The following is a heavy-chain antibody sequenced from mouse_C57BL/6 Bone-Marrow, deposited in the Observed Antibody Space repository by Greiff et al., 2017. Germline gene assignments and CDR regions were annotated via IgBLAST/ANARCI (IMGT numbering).Heavy chain of an antibody. J-gene: IGHJ2*01. D-gene: IGHD1-1*01. CDR3: ARGGLITTGDY. CDR2: IDPNSGGT. Sequence: VQLQQPGAELVKPGASVKLSCKASGYTFTSYWMPWVKKRPGRGRGWLGRIDPNSGGTKYNEKFRSKATLTVDKPSSTAYMQLSSLTSEDSAVYYCARGGLITTGDYWGQGTTLTVAS. V-gene: IGHV1-72*01. CDR1: GYTFTSYW.